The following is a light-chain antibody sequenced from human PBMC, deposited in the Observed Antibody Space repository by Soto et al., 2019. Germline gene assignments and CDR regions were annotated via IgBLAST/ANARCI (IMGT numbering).Light chain of an antibody. V-gene: IGLV2-14*01. CDR3: NSYTNSNTFV. CDR1: SRDVGNYDY. J-gene: IGLJ1*01. CDR2: EVS. Sequence: QSVLTQPASVSGFPGQSITISCAGTSRDVGNYDYVSWYQHHPGRAPTLIIYEVSNRPSGISNRFSGSKSGNTASLTISGLQAEDEADYYCNSYTNSNTFVFGTGTKVTVL.